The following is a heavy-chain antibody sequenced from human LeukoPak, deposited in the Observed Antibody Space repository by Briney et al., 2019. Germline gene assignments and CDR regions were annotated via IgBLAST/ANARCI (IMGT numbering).Heavy chain of an antibody. CDR1: GFTFSSYA. CDR3: AKTLRQQLVNWFDP. D-gene: IGHD6-13*01. J-gene: IGHJ5*02. Sequence: PGGSLRLSCAASGFTFSSYAMSWVRQAPGKGLEWVSAISGSGGSTYCADSVKGRFTISRDNSKNTLYLQMNSLRAEDTAVYYCAKTLRQQLVNWFDPWGQGTLVTVSS. V-gene: IGHV3-23*01. CDR2: ISGSGGST.